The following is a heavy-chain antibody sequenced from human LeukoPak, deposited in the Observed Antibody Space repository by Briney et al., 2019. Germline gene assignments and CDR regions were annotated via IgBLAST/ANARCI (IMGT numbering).Heavy chain of an antibody. CDR2: ISDYNGNT. CDR3: ARDRYSYGYWSDI. J-gene: IGHJ3*02. CDR1: GYTFSIYG. Sequence: ASVKVSCKASGYTFSIYGISWMRQAPGQGPEWMGWISDYNGNTIYVQKFQGRVTMTTDTSTSTAYMELRSLRSDDTAVYYCARDRYSYGYWSDIWGQGTMVTVSS. D-gene: IGHD5-18*01. V-gene: IGHV1-18*01.